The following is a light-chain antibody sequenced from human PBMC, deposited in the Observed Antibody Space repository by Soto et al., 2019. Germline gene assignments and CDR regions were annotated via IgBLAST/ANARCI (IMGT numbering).Light chain of an antibody. Sequence: EVVLTQSPATLSVSPGERATLSCRASESVNNKLGWYQQKPGQAPRLLIYRASTRATGIPARFSGSGSGTEFTLTFSSLQSEDSAVYYCHQYNNWFPFTFGQGTRLEIK. CDR3: HQYNNWFPFT. CDR2: RAS. J-gene: IGKJ5*01. CDR1: ESVNNK. V-gene: IGKV3-15*01.